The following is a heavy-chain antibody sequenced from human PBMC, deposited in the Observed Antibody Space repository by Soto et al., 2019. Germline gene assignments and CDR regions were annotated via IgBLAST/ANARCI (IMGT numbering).Heavy chain of an antibody. D-gene: IGHD5-18*01. Sequence: SETLSLTCTVSGVSISTYYWNWIRQPPGKGLEWIAYMYHSGITNYNPSLKSRVTISVDTSKNQFSLKLSSVTAADTAVYYCARQRGYNFDYWVQGTLVTVSS. CDR3: ARQRGYNFDY. J-gene: IGHJ4*02. V-gene: IGHV4-59*01. CDR1: GVSISTYY. CDR2: MYHSGIT.